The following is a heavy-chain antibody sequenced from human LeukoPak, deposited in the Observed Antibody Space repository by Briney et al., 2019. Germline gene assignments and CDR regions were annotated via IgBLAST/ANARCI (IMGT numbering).Heavy chain of an antibody. CDR2: ISGSGGST. Sequence: GGSLRLSCAASGFTFRSYGMSWVRQAPGKGLEWVSAISGSGGSTYYADSVKGQFTISRDNSKDTLYLQMNSLRAEATAVYYCAKDTVAPEYWGQGTLVTVSS. D-gene: IGHD4-23*01. V-gene: IGHV3-23*01. CDR3: AKDTVAPEY. CDR1: GFTFRSYG. J-gene: IGHJ4*02.